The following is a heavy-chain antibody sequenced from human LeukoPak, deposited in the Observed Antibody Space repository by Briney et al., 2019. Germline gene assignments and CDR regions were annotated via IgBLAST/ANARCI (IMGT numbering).Heavy chain of an antibody. CDR1: GGSFSGYY. J-gene: IGHJ4*02. CDR2: INHSGST. D-gene: IGHD2-15*01. Sequence: SETLSLTCAVYGGSFSGYYWSWIRQPPGKGLEWIGDINHSGSTNYNPSLKSRVTISVDTSKNQFSLKLSSVTAADTAVYYCTVVVVAATWTLIDYWGQGTLVTVSS. V-gene: IGHV4-34*01. CDR3: TVVVVAATWTLIDY.